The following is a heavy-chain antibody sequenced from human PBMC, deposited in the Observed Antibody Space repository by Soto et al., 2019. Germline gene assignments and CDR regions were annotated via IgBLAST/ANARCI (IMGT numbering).Heavy chain of an antibody. CDR3: ARGGNSGGYFDY. Sequence: QVQLVESGGGVVQPGRSLRLSCAASGFTFSSYGMHWVRQAPGKGLEWVAVISYDGSNKYYADSVKGRFTISRDNSKNTLYLQMHSLRAEDTAVYYCARGGNSGGYFDYWGQGTLVTVSS. CDR2: ISYDGSNK. CDR1: GFTFSSYG. D-gene: IGHD2-21*02. J-gene: IGHJ4*02. V-gene: IGHV3-30*03.